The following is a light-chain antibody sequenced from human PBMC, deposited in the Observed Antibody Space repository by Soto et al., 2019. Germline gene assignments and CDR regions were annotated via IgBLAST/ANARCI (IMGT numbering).Light chain of an antibody. Sequence: QSALTQPASVSESPGQSITISCTGTSSDVGGYNYVSWYQHHPGKVPKLIIYEVYNRPSGVSNRFSGSKSGKTASLTISGLQAKDEADYYCTSYTGTSTLLFGGGTKVTVL. CDR3: TSYTGTSTLL. CDR1: SSDVGGYNY. CDR2: EVY. V-gene: IGLV2-14*01. J-gene: IGLJ3*02.